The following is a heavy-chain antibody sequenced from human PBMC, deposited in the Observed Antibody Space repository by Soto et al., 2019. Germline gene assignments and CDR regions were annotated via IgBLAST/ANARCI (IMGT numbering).Heavy chain of an antibody. CDR1: GYTFTGYY. V-gene: IGHV1-2*04. CDR2: INPNSGGT. D-gene: IGHD2-2*01. CDR3: ARAGYCSSTSCYDSYYYYYMDV. J-gene: IGHJ6*03. Sequence: ASVKVSCKASGYTFTGYYMHWVRQAPGQGLEWMGWINPNSGGTNYAQKFQGWVTMTRDTSISTAYMELSRLRSDDTAVYYCARAGYCSSTSCYDSYYYYYMDVWGKGTTVTVSS.